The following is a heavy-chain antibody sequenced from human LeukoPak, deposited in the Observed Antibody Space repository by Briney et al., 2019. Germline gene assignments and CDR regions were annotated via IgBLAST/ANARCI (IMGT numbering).Heavy chain of an antibody. J-gene: IGHJ4*02. CDR1: GFTFDDYA. Sequence: GGSLRLSCAASGFTFDDYAMHWVRQAPGKGLEWVSGISWNSGSIGYADSVKGRFTISRDNDKNSLYLQMNSLRAEDTALYYCAKDTDGTFDYWGQGTLVTVSS. CDR2: ISWNSGSI. CDR3: AKDTDGTFDY. D-gene: IGHD6-13*01. V-gene: IGHV3-9*01.